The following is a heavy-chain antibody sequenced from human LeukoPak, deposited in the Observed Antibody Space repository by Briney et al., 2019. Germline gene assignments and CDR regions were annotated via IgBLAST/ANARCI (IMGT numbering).Heavy chain of an antibody. J-gene: IGHJ4*02. D-gene: IGHD3-10*01. CDR2: IWYDGSNK. Sequence: GRSLRLSCAASGFTFSSYGMHWVRQAPGKGLEWVAVIWYDGSNKYYADSVKGRFAISTDNSKNTLYLQMNSLRVEDTAVYFCAARKVRGVWFYLDYWGQGTLVTVSS. CDR1: GFTFSSYG. CDR3: AARKVRGVWFYLDY. V-gene: IGHV3-33*01.